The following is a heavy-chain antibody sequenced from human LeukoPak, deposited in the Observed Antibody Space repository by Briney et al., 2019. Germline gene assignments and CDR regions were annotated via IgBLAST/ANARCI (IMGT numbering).Heavy chain of an antibody. D-gene: IGHD2-15*01. Sequence: PGRSLRLSCAASGFTFSSYGMHWVRQAPGKGLEWVAVIWYDGSNKYYVDSVKGRFTISRDNSKNTLYLQMNSLRAEDTAVYYCARPNCSGGSCYPFPDYWGQGTLVTVSS. V-gene: IGHV3-33*01. J-gene: IGHJ4*02. CDR1: GFTFSSYG. CDR3: ARPNCSGGSCYPFPDY. CDR2: IWYDGSNK.